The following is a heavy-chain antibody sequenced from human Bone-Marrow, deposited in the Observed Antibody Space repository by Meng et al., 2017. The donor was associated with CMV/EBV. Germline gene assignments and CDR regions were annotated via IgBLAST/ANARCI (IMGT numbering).Heavy chain of an antibody. CDR3: AREGVVVVPAAGGFDY. Sequence: SVKVSCKASGGTFSSYTISWVRQAPGQGLEWMGRIIPILGIANYAQKFQGRVTMTRDTSTSTVYMELSSLRSEDTAVYYCAREGVVVVPAAGGFDYWGQGTLVTVSS. J-gene: IGHJ4*02. D-gene: IGHD2-2*01. CDR2: IIPILGIA. V-gene: IGHV1-69*04. CDR1: GGTFSSYT.